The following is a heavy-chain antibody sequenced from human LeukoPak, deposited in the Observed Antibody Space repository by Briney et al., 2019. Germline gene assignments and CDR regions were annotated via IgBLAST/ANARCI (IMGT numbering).Heavy chain of an antibody. J-gene: IGHJ4*02. V-gene: IGHV3-30*19. D-gene: IGHD1-26*01. CDR2: ISYDGSNK. Sequence: GGSLRLSCAASGFTFSDYVMTWVRQAPGKGLEWVAVISYDGSNKYYADSVKGRFTISRDNSKNTLYLQMNSLRAEDTAVYYCARDEVGSGSSDYWGQGTLVTVSS. CDR1: GFTFSDYV. CDR3: ARDEVGSGSSDY.